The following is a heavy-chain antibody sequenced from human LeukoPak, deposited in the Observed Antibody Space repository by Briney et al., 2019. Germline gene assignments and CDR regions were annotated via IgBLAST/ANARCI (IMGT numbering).Heavy chain of an antibody. CDR1: GYTFTSYY. CDR3: ARAGVSGRIAAAGRHFQH. D-gene: IGHD6-13*01. V-gene: IGHV1-46*01. J-gene: IGHJ1*01. CDR2: INPSGGST. Sequence: GASVKVSCKASGYTFTSYYMHWVRQAPGQAPEWMGIINPSGGSTSYAQKDQRRVTMARATSTSTVYMDLSRLRSEDTAVYYCARAGVSGRIAAAGRHFQHWGQGTQATVSS.